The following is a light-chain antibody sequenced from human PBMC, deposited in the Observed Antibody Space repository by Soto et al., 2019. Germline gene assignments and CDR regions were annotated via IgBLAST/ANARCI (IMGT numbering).Light chain of an antibody. CDR2: WAS. CDR1: QSLLYSANNKNY. CDR3: QQYFDVPWT. V-gene: IGKV4-1*01. Sequence: DIVMTQSPDSLAVSLGERATINCKSSQSLLYSANNKNYLAWYQQKPGQPPKLLIYWASTRESGVPDRFSGGGSGTDFPLTITNLQSEDVAVYYCQQYFDVPWTFGQGTKVEIK. J-gene: IGKJ1*01.